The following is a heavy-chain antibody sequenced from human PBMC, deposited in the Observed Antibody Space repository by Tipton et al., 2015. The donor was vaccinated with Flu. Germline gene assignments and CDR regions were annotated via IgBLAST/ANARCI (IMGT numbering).Heavy chain of an antibody. CDR1: GGSISSYY. CDR3: ARDSQQLVHRYYYCGMGV. V-gene: IGHV4-4*07. D-gene: IGHD6-13*01. J-gene: IGHJ6*02. Sequence: TLSLTCTVSGGSISSYYWSWIRRPAGKGLEWIGRTYTSGSTNYNPSLKSRVTMSVDTSKNQFSLKLSSVTAADTAVYYCARDSQQLVHRYYYCGMGVWGQGTTVTVSS. CDR2: TYTSGST.